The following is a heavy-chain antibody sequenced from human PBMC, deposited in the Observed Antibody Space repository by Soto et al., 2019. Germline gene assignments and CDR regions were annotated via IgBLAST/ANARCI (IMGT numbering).Heavy chain of an antibody. J-gene: IGHJ3*02. CDR2: SYYSGST. Sequence: SVTLRVPNTVFGGSVSDVGCRWNWNRRPPGKGLEWIGYSYYSGSTNYNPSLKSRVTISVDTSKNQFSLKLSSVTAADTAVYYCARATQYYFDTSSYPTGPHFAFDIWGQGTMGTGSS. V-gene: IGHV4-61*08. CDR1: GGSVSDVGCR. D-gene: IGHD3-22*01. CDR3: ARATQYYFDTSSYPTGPHFAFDI.